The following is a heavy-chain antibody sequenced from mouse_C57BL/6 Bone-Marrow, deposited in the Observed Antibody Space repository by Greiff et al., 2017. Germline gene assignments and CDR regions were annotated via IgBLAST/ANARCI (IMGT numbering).Heavy chain of an antibody. J-gene: IGHJ1*03. V-gene: IGHV5-6*02. CDR2: ISSGGSYT. CDR1: GFTFSSYG. D-gene: IGHD1-1*01. Sequence: EVKLVESGGDLVKPGGSLKLSCAASGFTFSSYGMSWVRQTPDKRLEWVATISSGGSYTYYPDSVKGRFTISRDNAKNTLYLQMSRLKSEDTAMYYCARRGYYGSIFYWYFDVWGTGTTVTVSS. CDR3: ARRGYYGSIFYWYFDV.